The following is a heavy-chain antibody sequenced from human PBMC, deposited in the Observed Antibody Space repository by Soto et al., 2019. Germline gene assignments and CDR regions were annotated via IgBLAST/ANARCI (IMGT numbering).Heavy chain of an antibody. Sequence: QVQLQESGPGLVKPSETLSLTCTVSGGSISSYYWSWIRQPPGKGLEWIGYIYYSGSTNYNPSLKSRVTISVDTSKNQFSLKLSSVTAADTAVYYCARAIPGGNYYYGMDVWGQGTTVTVSS. CDR3: ARAIPGGNYYYGMDV. J-gene: IGHJ6*02. V-gene: IGHV4-59*01. D-gene: IGHD1-26*01. CDR1: GGSISSYY. CDR2: IYYSGST.